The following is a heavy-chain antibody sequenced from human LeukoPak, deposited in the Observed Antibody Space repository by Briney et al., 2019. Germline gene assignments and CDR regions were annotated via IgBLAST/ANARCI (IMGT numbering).Heavy chain of an antibody. V-gene: IGHV1-8*01. J-gene: IGHJ6*03. D-gene: IGHD2-2*01. CDR1: GYTFTSYD. Sequence: ASVKVSCKASGYTFTSYDINWVRQATGQGLEWMGWMNPNSGNTGYAQKFQGRVTMTRNTSISTAYMELSSLRSEDTAMYHCARAPLRYCSSTSCYRGIGRYYYYYMDVWGKGTTVTVSS. CDR2: MNPNSGNT. CDR3: ARAPLRYCSSTSCYRGIGRYYYYYMDV.